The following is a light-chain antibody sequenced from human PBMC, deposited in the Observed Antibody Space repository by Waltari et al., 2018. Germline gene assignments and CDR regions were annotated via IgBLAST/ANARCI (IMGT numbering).Light chain of an antibody. CDR1: SSDVGGYDY. CDR3: SSYTSISACVL. Sequence: QSALTQPASVSGSPGQSITISCTGTSSDVGGYDYVSWYQHHPGKAPKPMIYEVSNRPSGVSNRCSGSKSGNTASLTISGLQAEDEADYYCSSYTSISACVLFGGGTKLTVL. CDR2: EVS. V-gene: IGLV2-14*01. J-gene: IGLJ3*02.